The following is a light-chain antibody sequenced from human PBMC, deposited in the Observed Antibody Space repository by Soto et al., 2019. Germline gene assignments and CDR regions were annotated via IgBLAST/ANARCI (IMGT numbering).Light chain of an antibody. CDR2: NVS. CDR1: SSDVGGYNY. Sequence: SALTQPASVSGSPGQSITISCTGTSSDVGGYNYVSWYQQHPGKAPKLMIYNVSNRPSGVSNSFSGSKSGNTASLTISGLQAEDEGHYYCSSFTRTNTVLFGGGTKLTVL. CDR3: SSFTRTNTVL. V-gene: IGLV2-14*01. J-gene: IGLJ2*01.